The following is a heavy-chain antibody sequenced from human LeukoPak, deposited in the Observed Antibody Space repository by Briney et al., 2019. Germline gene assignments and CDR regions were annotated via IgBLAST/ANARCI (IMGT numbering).Heavy chain of an antibody. Sequence: GGSLRLSCAASGFTFSSYWMSWVRQAPGKGLEWVANIKQDGTEKNYVDSVEGRFTISRDNAKNSLFLQMKSLRAEDTAVYYCARTRWLQLRYFDYWGQGTLVTVSS. D-gene: IGHD5-24*01. CDR2: IKQDGTEK. CDR1: GFTFSSYW. J-gene: IGHJ4*02. V-gene: IGHV3-7*01. CDR3: ARTRWLQLRYFDY.